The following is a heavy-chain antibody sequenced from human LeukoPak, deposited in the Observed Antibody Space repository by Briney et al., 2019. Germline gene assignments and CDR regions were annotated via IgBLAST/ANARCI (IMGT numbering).Heavy chain of an antibody. D-gene: IGHD3-3*01. CDR3: AGSTVWSGIFQY. CDR1: GFTFSYYS. CDR2: IDSSSATT. V-gene: IGHV3-48*01. J-gene: IGHJ1*01. Sequence: QTGGSLRLSCAASGFTFSYYSMTWVRQAPGKGLEWVSYIDSSSATTYYADSVKGRFIISRDNAKNSLFLQINSLRAEDTAVYYCAGSTVWSGIFQYWGQGTLVTVSS.